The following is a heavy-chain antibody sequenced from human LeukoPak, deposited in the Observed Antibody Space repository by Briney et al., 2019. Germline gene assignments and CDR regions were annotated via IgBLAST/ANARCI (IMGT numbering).Heavy chain of an antibody. V-gene: IGHV1-46*01. CDR3: ARDAEYYYGSGSPPALY. J-gene: IGHJ4*02. Sequence: AASVKVSCKASGGTFSSYAISWVRQAPGQGLEWMGIINPSGGSTSYAQKFQGRVTMTRDTSTSTVYMELSSLRSEDTAVYYCARDAEYYYGSGSPPALYWGQGTLVTVSS. CDR2: INPSGGST. CDR1: GGTFSSYA. D-gene: IGHD3-10*01.